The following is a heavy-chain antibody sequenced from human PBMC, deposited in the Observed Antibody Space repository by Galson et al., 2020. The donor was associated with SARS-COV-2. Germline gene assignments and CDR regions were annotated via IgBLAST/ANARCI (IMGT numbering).Heavy chain of an antibody. CDR3: ARPTRDDQILLLKFGGISAPSYLFDF. V-gene: IGHV1-2*02. Sequence: ASVKVSCKTSGYTFTGSYMHWVRQAPGQGLEWMGWINPKSGATAYAQKFQGRVTMTSDTSISTVYMELNRLKSDDTAVYFCARPTRDDQILLLKFGGISAPSYLFDFWGQGTLVTVSS. CDR1: GYTFTGSY. J-gene: IGHJ4*02. CDR2: INPKSGAT. D-gene: IGHD3-16*01.